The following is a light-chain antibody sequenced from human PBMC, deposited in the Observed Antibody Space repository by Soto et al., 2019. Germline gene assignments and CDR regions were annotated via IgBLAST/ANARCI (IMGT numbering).Light chain of an antibody. J-gene: IGKJ1*01. V-gene: IGKV3-15*01. CDR1: QTNKSN. Sequence: EIVMTQSPATLSVSPGERATLSCRASQTNKSNLAWYQQKPGQAPRLLVYGASTRATGVPARFSGSGSGTDFPLTISTLQSEDFAVYYCQQYNKWPLWTFGQGTKVEIK. CDR3: QQYNKWPLWT. CDR2: GAS.